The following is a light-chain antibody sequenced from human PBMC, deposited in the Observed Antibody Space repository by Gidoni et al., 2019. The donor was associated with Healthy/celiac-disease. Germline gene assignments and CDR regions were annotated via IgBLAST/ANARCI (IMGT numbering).Light chain of an antibody. CDR1: QSVSSY. J-gene: IGKJ5*01. CDR3: QQRSNWPPEIT. V-gene: IGKV3-11*01. Sequence: IVLAQSPAALSWSPGERATLSCRASQSVSSYLAWYQQKPGQAPRLLIYDASNRATGIPARFSGSGSGTYFTPTISSLEPEDFAVYYCQQRSNWPPEITFGQXTRLEIK. CDR2: DAS.